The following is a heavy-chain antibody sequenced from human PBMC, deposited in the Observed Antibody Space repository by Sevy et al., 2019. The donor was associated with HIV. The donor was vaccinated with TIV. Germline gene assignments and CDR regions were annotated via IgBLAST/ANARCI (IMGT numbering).Heavy chain of an antibody. D-gene: IGHD3-22*01. V-gene: IGHV1-18*01. CDR2: ISAYSGNT. Sequence: ASVKVSCKASGYTFTSYGINWVRQAPGQGLEWMGWISAYSGNTNYAQNLQGRVTMTTDTFTSTAYMGLRSLTSDDTAVYYWARDQYDSSGYYYSYYGMDVWGQGTTVTVSS. CDR1: GYTFTSYG. CDR3: ARDQYDSSGYYYSYYGMDV. J-gene: IGHJ6*02.